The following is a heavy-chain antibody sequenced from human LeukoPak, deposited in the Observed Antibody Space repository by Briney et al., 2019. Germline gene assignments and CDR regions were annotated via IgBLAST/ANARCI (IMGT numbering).Heavy chain of an antibody. D-gene: IGHD2-2*01. V-gene: IGHV4-59*01. CDR1: GGSISSYY. CDR3: ARCSSTSCYYVY. J-gene: IGHJ4*02. CDR2: IYYSGST. Sequence: SETLSLTCTVSGGSISSYYWSWIRQPPGKGQEWIGYIYYSGSTNYNPSLKSRVTISVDTSKNQFSLKLSSVTAADTAVYYCARCSSTSCYYVYWGQGTLVTVSS.